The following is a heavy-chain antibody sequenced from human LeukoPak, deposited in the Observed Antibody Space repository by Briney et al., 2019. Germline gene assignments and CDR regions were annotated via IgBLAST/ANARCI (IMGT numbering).Heavy chain of an antibody. CDR3: VGVLRFLEWLLYGY. CDR1: GFTFSSYS. D-gene: IGHD3-3*01. J-gene: IGHJ4*02. Sequence: GGSLRLSCAASGFTFSSYSMNWVRQALGKGLEWVSAISSSSTIYYADSVKGRFTISRDNAKNSLYLQMNSLRAEDTAVYYKVGVLRFLEWLLYGYWGQGTLVTVSS. CDR2: ISSSSTI. V-gene: IGHV3-69-1*02.